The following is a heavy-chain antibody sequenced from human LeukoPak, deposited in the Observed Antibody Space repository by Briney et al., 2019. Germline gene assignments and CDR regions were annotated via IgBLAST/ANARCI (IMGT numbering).Heavy chain of an antibody. J-gene: IGHJ4*02. CDR1: GVTLSTYA. D-gene: IGHD6-13*01. V-gene: IGHV3-23*01. CDR3: AKSSIAAAGAFDY. Sequence: PTGGSLRLSCAASGVTLSTYAMSWARQAPGKGLEWVSGISSSGSGDNTYYADSVKGRFTISRDSSKNTLFLHMNTLRAEDTAIYYCAKSSIAAAGAFDYWGQGTLVTVSS. CDR2: ISSSGSGDNT.